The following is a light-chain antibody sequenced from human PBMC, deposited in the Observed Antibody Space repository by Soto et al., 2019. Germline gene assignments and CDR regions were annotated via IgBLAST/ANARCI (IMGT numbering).Light chain of an antibody. J-gene: IGKJ1*01. Sequence: EIVLTQSPGTLSFSPGEGATLSCRASQSVRYNYLAWYQQKPGQAPRLLIYGVSTGATGIPDRFSGSGSGTDFTLTISRLDPEDFAVYYCQQYGTSPRTFGQGTKVDIK. CDR3: QQYGTSPRT. CDR2: GVS. CDR1: QSVRYNY. V-gene: IGKV3-20*01.